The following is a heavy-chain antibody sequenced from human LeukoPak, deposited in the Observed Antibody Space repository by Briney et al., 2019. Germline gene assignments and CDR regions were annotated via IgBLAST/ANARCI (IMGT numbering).Heavy chain of an antibody. CDR1: GFTFSSSA. V-gene: IGHV3-23*01. CDR3: AKDQRRESPHYLDS. J-gene: IGHJ4*02. CDR2: ISASGGST. Sequence: GGSLRLSCAASGFTFSSSAMSWVRQVPGKGLEWVSGISASGGSTYYADSVRGRFTISRDNSKNTLYVQMNSLRDEDTAVYYCAKDQRRESPHYLDSWGQGTLVTVSS.